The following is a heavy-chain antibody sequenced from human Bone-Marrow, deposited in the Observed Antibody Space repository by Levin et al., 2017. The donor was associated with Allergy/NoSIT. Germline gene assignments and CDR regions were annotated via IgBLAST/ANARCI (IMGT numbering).Heavy chain of an antibody. CDR1: GYTFTSYG. CDR3: ARDPGGYSNDLLLSR. CDR2: ISAYNGNT. D-gene: IGHD4-11*01. J-gene: IGHJ4*02. Sequence: GESLKISCKASGYTFTSYGISWVRQAPGQGLEWMGWISAYNGNTNYAQKLQGRVTMTTDTSTSTDYMELRSLRSDDTAVYYCARDPGGYSNDLLLSRWGQGTLVTVSS. V-gene: IGHV1-18*01.